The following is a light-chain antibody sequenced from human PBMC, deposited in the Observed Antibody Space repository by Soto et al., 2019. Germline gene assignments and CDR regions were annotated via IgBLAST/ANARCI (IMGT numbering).Light chain of an antibody. J-gene: IGKJ1*01. CDR1: QSVSSSY. V-gene: IGKV3-20*01. CDR3: QQYATSPRT. CDR2: GAS. Sequence: EIVLTQSPGTLSLSPGERATLSCRASQSVSSSYLAWYQQKPGQAPRLLISGASTRATGIPDRFSGSGSGTDFTLTVSRLEPEDFAVYYCQQYATSPRTCGQGTKVEVK.